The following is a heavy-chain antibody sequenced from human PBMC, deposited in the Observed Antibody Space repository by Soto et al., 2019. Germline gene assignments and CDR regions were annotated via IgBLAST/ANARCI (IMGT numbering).Heavy chain of an antibody. Sequence: EVQLLESGGTLVQPGGSLRLSCGASGFTFSNYVMSWVRQAPGKGLEWVSGISDSGATTYSADFVKGRFTISRDNSKNTLYLQMNSLRVEDTAVYYCAKGWQVRGGQFDYWGQGTLVSVSS. CDR3: AKGWQVRGGQFDY. CDR2: ISDSGATT. D-gene: IGHD6-19*01. J-gene: IGHJ4*02. CDR1: GFTFSNYV. V-gene: IGHV3-23*01.